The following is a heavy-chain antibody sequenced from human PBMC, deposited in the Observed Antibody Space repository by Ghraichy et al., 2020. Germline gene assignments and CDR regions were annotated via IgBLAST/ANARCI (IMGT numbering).Heavy chain of an antibody. CDR1: GGSFSGYY. CDR3: ARGRRVKVYDILTGNDAFDI. Sequence: SETLSLTCAVYGGSFSGYYWSWIRQPPGKGLEWIGEINHSGSTNYNPSLKSRVTISVDTSKNQFSLKLSSVTAADTAVYYCARGRRVKVYDILTGNDAFDIWGQGTMVTVSS. J-gene: IGHJ3*02. CDR2: INHSGST. D-gene: IGHD3-9*01. V-gene: IGHV4-34*01.